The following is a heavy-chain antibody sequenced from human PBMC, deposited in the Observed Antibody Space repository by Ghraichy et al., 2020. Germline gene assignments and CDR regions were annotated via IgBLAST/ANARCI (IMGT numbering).Heavy chain of an antibody. CDR3: ATPLGYCSGRTCINDY. J-gene: IGHJ4*02. D-gene: IGHD2-15*01. V-gene: IGHV1-3*01. Sequence: ASVKVSCKASGYTFTNYPIHWVRQAPGQRPEWMGWFNAGNGNTKYSQKFQDRVTVTTDTSASTSYMEVRSLRSEDTAIYYCATPLGYCSGRTCINDYWGQGTLVTVSS. CDR1: GYTFTNYP. CDR2: FNAGNGNT.